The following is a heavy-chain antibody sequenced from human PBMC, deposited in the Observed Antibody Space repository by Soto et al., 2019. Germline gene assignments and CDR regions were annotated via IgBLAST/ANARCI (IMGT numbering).Heavy chain of an antibody. CDR2: ISAYNGNT. J-gene: IGHJ6*02. CDR3: AREDCSGGSCYEVGYYYYYGMDV. CDR1: GYTFTSYG. D-gene: IGHD2-15*01. Sequence: GASVKVSCKASGYTFTSYGISWVRQAPGQGLEWMGWISAYNGNTNYAQKLQGRVTMTTDTSTSTAYMELRSLRSDDTAVYYCAREDCSGGSCYEVGYYYYYGMDVWGQGTTVTVSS. V-gene: IGHV1-18*01.